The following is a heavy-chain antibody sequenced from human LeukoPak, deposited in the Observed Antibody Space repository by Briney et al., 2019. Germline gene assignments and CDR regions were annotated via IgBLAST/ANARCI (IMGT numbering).Heavy chain of an antibody. CDR3: ARGGGAYCGDDCRRTFDY. CDR1: GFTVSTNY. D-gene: IGHD2-21*02. J-gene: IGHJ4*02. V-gene: IGHV3-53*01. CDR2: FYSGGKT. Sequence: GGSLRLSCVASGFTVSTNYMSWVRRAPGKGLEWVSVFYSGGKTYYADSVKGRFPISRDTSKNTLYLQMDSLRDEDTAVYYCARGGGAYCGDDCRRTFDYWGQGTLVTVSS.